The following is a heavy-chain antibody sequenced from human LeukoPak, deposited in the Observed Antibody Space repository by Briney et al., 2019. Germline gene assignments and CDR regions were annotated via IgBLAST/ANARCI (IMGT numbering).Heavy chain of an antibody. Sequence: SETLSLTCTVSGGSISSSSYYWGWIRQPPGGGLEWIGSIYYSGSTYYNPSLKSRVTISVDTSKNQFSLKLSSVTAADTAVYYCAKAAGPFDYWGQGTLVTVSS. CDR1: GGSISSSSYY. CDR3: AKAAGPFDY. J-gene: IGHJ4*02. D-gene: IGHD6-13*01. CDR2: IYYSGST. V-gene: IGHV4-39*01.